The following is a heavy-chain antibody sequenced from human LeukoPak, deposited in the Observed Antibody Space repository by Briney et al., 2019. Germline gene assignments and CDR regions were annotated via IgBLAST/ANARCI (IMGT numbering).Heavy chain of an antibody. CDR3: AKDLTGTTISYFDY. CDR1: GFTFDSYA. V-gene: IGHV3-23*01. Sequence: GGSLRLSCAASGFTFDSYAMTWVRQAPGKGLEWVSTIGSSGSNTYYSDSVKGRFTISRDYSENTLYLQMTSLRVEDTAVYYCAKDLTGTTISYFDYWGQGTLVTVSS. CDR2: IGSSGSNT. J-gene: IGHJ4*02. D-gene: IGHD1-20*01.